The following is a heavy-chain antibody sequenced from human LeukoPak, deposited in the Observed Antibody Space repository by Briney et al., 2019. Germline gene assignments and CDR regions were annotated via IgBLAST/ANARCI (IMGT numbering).Heavy chain of an antibody. CDR3: ARGAMVRGVTLPFFFDY. Sequence: SETLSLTCTVSGGSISSYYWSWIRQPPGKGLEWIGYIYYSGSTNYNPSLKSRVTISVDTSKNQFSLKLSSVTAADTAVYYCARGAMVRGVTLPFFFDYWGQGNLVTVSS. CDR2: IYYSGST. J-gene: IGHJ4*02. D-gene: IGHD3-10*01. V-gene: IGHV4-59*01. CDR1: GGSISSYY.